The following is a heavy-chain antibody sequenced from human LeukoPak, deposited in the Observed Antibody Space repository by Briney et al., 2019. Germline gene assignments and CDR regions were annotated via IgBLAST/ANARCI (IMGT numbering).Heavy chain of an antibody. J-gene: IGHJ4*02. CDR3: ARQSFQGIVVVPAASDC. D-gene: IGHD2-2*01. CDR2: ISSSSSTI. CDR1: GFTFSSYS. V-gene: IGHV3-48*01. Sequence: GGSLRLSCAASGFTFSSYSMNWVRQAPGKGLEWVSYISSSSSTIYYADSVKGRFTISRDNAKNSLYLQMNSLRAEDTAEYYCARQSFQGIVVVPAASDCWGQGTLVTVSS.